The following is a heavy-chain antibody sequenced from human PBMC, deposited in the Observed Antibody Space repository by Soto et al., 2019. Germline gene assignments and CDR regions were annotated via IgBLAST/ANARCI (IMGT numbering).Heavy chain of an antibody. D-gene: IGHD6-19*01. CDR3: AKDLSTVAGTSLDY. Sequence: EVQLLESGGGLVQPGGSLRLSCAASGFTFSSYAMSWVRQAPGKGLEWVSAISGSGGSTYYADSVKGRFTISRDNSKNALYLKMNSLRAKDTAVYYCAKDLSTVAGTSLDYWGQGTLVTVSS. V-gene: IGHV3-23*01. CDR2: ISGSGGST. CDR1: GFTFSSYA. J-gene: IGHJ4*02.